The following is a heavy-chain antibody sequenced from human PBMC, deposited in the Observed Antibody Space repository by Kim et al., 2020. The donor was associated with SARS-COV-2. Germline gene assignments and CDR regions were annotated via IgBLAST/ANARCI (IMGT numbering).Heavy chain of an antibody. CDR3: AKSHGYTWYYGMDV. CDR1: GFTFSSYD. CDR2: ISGGGGDT. Sequence: GGSLRLSCAASGFTFSSYDMSWVRQAPGKALEWVSTISGGGGDTHHADAVRGRFTISRDQSKNTVNLQMNSLRADDTAVYYCAKSHGYTWYYGMDVWGQGTTVTVSS. V-gene: IGHV3-23*01. D-gene: IGHD3-16*01. J-gene: IGHJ6*02.